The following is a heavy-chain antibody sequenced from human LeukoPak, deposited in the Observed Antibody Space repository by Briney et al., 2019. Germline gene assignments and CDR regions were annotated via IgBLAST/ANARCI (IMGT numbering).Heavy chain of an antibody. J-gene: IGHJ3*02. CDR3: ARDRGYCSGGSCYSNAFDI. D-gene: IGHD2-15*01. CDR1: GFTFSTYS. CDR2: ISSSTTYI. Sequence: GGSLRLSCAASGFTFSTYSMNWVRQAPGKGLEWVSYISSSTTYIYYADSVKGRFTISRDNAKNSLYLQMNSLRAEDTSVYYCARDRGYCSGGSCYSNAFDIWAKGQWSPPLQ. V-gene: IGHV3-21*01.